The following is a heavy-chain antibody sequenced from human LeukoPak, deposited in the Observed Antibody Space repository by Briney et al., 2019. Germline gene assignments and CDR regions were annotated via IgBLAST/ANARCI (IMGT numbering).Heavy chain of an antibody. CDR2: IIHSGIT. V-gene: IGHV4-34*12. Sequence: PSETLSLTCDVYGASFSGYYWTWIRQPPGKGLEWIGEIIHSGITNYNPSLKSRVTLSVDTSKNQFSVDLTSVTAADTAVYYCARRPRLVLNTTDFDFWGQGTLVTVSS. CDR3: ARRPRLVLNTTDFDF. J-gene: IGHJ4*02. CDR1: GASFSGYY. D-gene: IGHD4-11*01.